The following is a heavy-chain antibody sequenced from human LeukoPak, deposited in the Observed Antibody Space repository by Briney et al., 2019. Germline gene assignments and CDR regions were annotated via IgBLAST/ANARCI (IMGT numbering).Heavy chain of an antibody. D-gene: IGHD3-10*01. CDR1: RYTFTSYD. CDR3: ARGRDYYGSGTGSYYYGMDV. J-gene: IGHJ6*02. V-gene: IGHV1-8*01. CDR2: MNPNSGNT. Sequence: ASVKVSCKASRYTFTSYDINWVRQATGQGLEWMGWMNPNSGNTGYAQKFQGRVTMTRNTSISTAYMELSSLRSEDTAVYYCARGRDYYGSGTGSYYYGMDVWGQGTTVTVSS.